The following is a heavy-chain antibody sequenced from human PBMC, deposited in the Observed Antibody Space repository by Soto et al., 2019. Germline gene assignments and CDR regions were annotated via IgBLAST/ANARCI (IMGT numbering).Heavy chain of an antibody. CDR3: ARNGCTYGMDV. Sequence: SETLSLTCTVSGGSTSSGGFYWSWIRQHPGKGLEWIGYIYYSGISYYNPSLKSRVSISLDTSRNQFSMTLNSVAAADTAVYYCARNGCTYGMDVWGQGATVTVSS. V-gene: IGHV4-31*03. CDR1: GGSTSSGGFY. J-gene: IGHJ6*02. CDR2: IYYSGIS. D-gene: IGHD1-1*01.